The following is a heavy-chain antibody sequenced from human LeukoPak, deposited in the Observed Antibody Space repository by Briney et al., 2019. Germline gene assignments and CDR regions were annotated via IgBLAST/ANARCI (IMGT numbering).Heavy chain of an antibody. Sequence: GGSLRLSCSASGFIFSSYAMHWVRQAPGKGLEYVSGISSNGGSTYYADSVKGRFTISRDNSKNTLYLQMSSLRGEDTAVYYCVKGYCSSTSCYAFDYWDQGTLVTVSS. J-gene: IGHJ4*02. CDR3: VKGYCSSTSCYAFDY. CDR2: ISSNGGST. CDR1: GFIFSSYA. D-gene: IGHD2-2*01. V-gene: IGHV3-64D*09.